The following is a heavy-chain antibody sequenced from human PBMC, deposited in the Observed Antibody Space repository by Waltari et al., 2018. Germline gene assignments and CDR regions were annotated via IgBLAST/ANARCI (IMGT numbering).Heavy chain of an antibody. CDR2: IYYVGST. CDR1: GAIPGSYY. J-gene: IGHJ3*01. Sequence: QVQLQESGPGLVKPGETLSLTCSISGAIPGSYYWSWIRPTPGKGLEWIGYIYYVGSTSYNPSLESRVSISIDTSKDQFSLRLTSVTAADTAMYYCARDFAIGIEAFDVWGRGTMVTVSS. CDR3: ARDFAIGIEAFDV. D-gene: IGHD2-21*01. V-gene: IGHV4-59*01.